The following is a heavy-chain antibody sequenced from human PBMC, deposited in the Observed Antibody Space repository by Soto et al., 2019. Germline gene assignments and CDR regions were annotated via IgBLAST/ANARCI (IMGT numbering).Heavy chain of an antibody. CDR1: GGTFSRHA. CDR3: ARGWGYDSNDYYYAY. Sequence: QVQLVQSGAEVRKPGSSVKVSCKASGGTFSRHAISWVRQAPGQVLEWMGGIIPIFGTANHAQKFQGRVTIIADESTSTVYMELSSLISEDTAMYYCARGWGYDSNDYYYAYWGQGTLVIVSS. D-gene: IGHD3-22*01. V-gene: IGHV1-69*01. CDR2: IIPIFGTA. J-gene: IGHJ4*02.